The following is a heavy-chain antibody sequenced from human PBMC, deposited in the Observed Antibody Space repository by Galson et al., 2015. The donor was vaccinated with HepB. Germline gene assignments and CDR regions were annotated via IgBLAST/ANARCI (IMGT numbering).Heavy chain of an antibody. CDR3: AKSPERYCSGGSCYPLDY. CDR1: GFTFSNYA. Sequence: SLRLSCAASGFTFSNYAMSWVRQAPGKGLEWVSVISGSGGSTYYADSVKGRFTISRDNSKNTLYLQMNSLRAEDMAIYYCAKSPERYCSGGSCYPLDYWGQVTLCTGSS. D-gene: IGHD2-15*01. V-gene: IGHV3-23*01. CDR2: ISGSGGST. J-gene: IGHJ4*02.